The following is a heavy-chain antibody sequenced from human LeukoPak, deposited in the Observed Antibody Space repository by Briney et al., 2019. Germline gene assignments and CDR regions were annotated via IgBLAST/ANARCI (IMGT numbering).Heavy chain of an antibody. CDR2: INWNGEST. CDR1: GYTFHDHG. J-gene: IGHJ6*03. D-gene: IGHD6-25*01. V-gene: IGHV3-20*04. Sequence: PGGSLRLSCAGSGYTFHDHGMSWVRQAPGKGLEWVSGINWNGESTGYADSVKGRFTISRDNAKNSLYLQMNSLRADDTAVYYCARFAAGGSYYYYMDVWGKGTTVTVSS. CDR3: ARFAAGGSYYYYMDV.